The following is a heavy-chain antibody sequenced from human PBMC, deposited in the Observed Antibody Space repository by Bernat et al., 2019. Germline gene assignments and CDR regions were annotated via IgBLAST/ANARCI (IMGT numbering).Heavy chain of an antibody. CDR2: ISGSGGST. Sequence: EVQPLESGGGLVQPGGSLRLSCAASGFTFSSYAMSWVRQAPGKGLEWVSAISGSGGSTYYADSVKGRFTISRDNSKNTLYLQMNSLRAEDTAVYYCAKAPIRVAARTQYYFDYWGQGTLVTVSS. CDR1: GFTFSSYA. J-gene: IGHJ4*02. CDR3: AKAPIRVAARTQYYFDY. D-gene: IGHD6-19*01. V-gene: IGHV3-23*01.